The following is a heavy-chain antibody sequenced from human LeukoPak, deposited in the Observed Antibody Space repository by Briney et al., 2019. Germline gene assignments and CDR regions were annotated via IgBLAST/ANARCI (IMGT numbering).Heavy chain of an antibody. CDR3: ARLRKYGSGNYYNDY. Sequence: SETLSLTCTVPGGSISSYYWSWIRQPPGKGLEWSWHIYYSGSTNYNPSLKSRVTISLDTSKNQFSIKLSTVTASDTPVYNIARLRKYGSGNYYNDYWGQGALVSVSS. J-gene: IGHJ4*02. CDR2: IYYSGST. D-gene: IGHD3-10*01. V-gene: IGHV4-59*08. CDR1: GGSISSYY.